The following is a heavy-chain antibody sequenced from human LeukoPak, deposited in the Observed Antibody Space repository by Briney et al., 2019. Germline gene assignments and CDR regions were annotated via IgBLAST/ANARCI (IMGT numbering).Heavy chain of an antibody. J-gene: IGHJ4*02. CDR1: GFIFTNYD. CDR2: IGTAGDT. CDR3: ASSPAYSSSWYAIDK. Sequence: GGSLRLSCAASGFIFTNYDMHWVRQAAGKGLEWVSAIGTAGDTYYPGSVKGRFTISRENAKNSLYLQMNSLSAGDTAVYYCASSPAYSSSWYAIDKWGQGTLVTVSS. D-gene: IGHD6-13*01. V-gene: IGHV3-13*01.